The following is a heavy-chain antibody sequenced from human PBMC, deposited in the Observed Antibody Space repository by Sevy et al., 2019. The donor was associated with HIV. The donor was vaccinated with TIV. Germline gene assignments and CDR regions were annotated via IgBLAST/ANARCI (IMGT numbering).Heavy chain of an antibody. V-gene: IGHV4-4*07. CDR3: AREAKLGAPLGY. Sequence: SETLSLTCTVSGGSISLYYWSWIRQPAGKGLEWIGHIYGSGSTSYNPSLKSRVTMSVDTSQNQISLKLTSVTAAGTAVYYCAREAKLGAPLGYWGQGTLVTVSS. CDR2: IYGSGST. D-gene: IGHD3-16*01. CDR1: GGSISLYY. J-gene: IGHJ4*02.